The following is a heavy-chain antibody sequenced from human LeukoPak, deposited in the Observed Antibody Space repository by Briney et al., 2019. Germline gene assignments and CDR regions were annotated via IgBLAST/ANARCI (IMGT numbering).Heavy chain of an antibody. V-gene: IGHV1-46*01. CDR1: GYTFTSYY. CDR3: ARVDSSGWYWNWFDP. J-gene: IGHJ5*02. D-gene: IGHD6-19*01. Sequence: ASVKVSCKASGYTFTSYYMHWVRQAPGQGLEWMGRINPSGGSTSYAQKFQSRVTMTRDMSTSTVYMELSSLRSEDTAVYYCARVDSSGWYWNWFDPWGQGTLVTVSS. CDR2: INPSGGST.